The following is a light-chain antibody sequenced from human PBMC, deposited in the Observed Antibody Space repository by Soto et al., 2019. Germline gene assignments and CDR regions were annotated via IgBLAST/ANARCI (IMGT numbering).Light chain of an antibody. CDR1: QAVSTW. V-gene: IGKV1-12*01. CDR2: AAS. CDR3: QQSNSFPRT. Sequence: DIQMTQSPSFVSASVGDRVTSTCRAIQAVSTWLAWYQQKPGDAPKLLIYAASTLQSGVPSRFSGSGSGTDFTLTIRSLQPEDFATYYCQQSNSFPRTFGGGTKVEIK. J-gene: IGKJ4*01.